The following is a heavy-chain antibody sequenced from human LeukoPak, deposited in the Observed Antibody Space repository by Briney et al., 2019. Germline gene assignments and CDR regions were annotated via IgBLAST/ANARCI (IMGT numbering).Heavy chain of an antibody. Sequence: SETLSLTCTVSGGSISSGGYYWSWIRQPPGKGLEWIGYIYHSGSTYYNPSLKSRVTISVDRSKNQFSLKLSSVTAADTAVYYCAKPYGSGSSTPVSMDVWGKGTTVTVSS. J-gene: IGHJ6*03. CDR3: AKPYGSGSSTPVSMDV. V-gene: IGHV4-30-2*01. D-gene: IGHD3-10*01. CDR1: GGSISSGGYY. CDR2: IYHSGST.